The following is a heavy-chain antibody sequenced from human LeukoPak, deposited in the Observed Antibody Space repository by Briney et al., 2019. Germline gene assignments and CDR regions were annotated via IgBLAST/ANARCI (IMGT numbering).Heavy chain of an antibody. CDR3: ARRRIQLWLKSVDAFDI. J-gene: IGHJ3*02. V-gene: IGHV4-34*01. Sequence: SGTLSLTCAVYGGSFSGYYWSWIRQPPGKGLEWIGEINHSGSTNYNPSLKSRVTISVDTSKNQFSLKLSSVTAADTAVYYCARRRIQLWLKSVDAFDIWGQGTMVTVSS. CDR2: INHSGST. D-gene: IGHD5-18*01. CDR1: GGSFSGYY.